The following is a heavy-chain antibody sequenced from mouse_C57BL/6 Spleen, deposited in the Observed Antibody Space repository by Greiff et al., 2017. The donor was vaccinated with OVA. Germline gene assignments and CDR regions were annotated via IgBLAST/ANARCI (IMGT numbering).Heavy chain of an antibody. V-gene: IGHV1-52*01. J-gene: IGHJ2*01. Sequence: QVQLQQPGAELVRPGSSVKLSCKASGYTFTSYWMHWVKQRPIQGLEWIGNIDPSDSETHYNQKFKDKATLTVDKSSSTAYMQLSSLTSEDSAVYYCARRLGRGGYFDYWGQGTTLTVSS. CDR3: ARRLGRGGYFDY. D-gene: IGHD4-1*01. CDR1: GYTFTSYW. CDR2: IDPSDSET.